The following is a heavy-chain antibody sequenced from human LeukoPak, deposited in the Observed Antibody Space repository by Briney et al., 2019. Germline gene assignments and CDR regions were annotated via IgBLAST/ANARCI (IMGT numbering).Heavy chain of an antibody. Sequence: GGSLRLSCAASGFTFSYHPMHWVRQAPGKGLEWVSVIYSGGSTYYADSVKGRFTISRDNSKNTLYLQMNSLRAEDTAVYYCARDGKGDSYGNYWGQGTLVTVSS. V-gene: IGHV3-53*01. CDR1: GFTFSYHP. CDR2: IYSGGST. D-gene: IGHD5-18*01. J-gene: IGHJ4*02. CDR3: ARDGKGDSYGNY.